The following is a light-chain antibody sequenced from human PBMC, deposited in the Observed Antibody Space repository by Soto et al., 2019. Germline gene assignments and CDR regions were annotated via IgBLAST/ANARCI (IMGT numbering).Light chain of an antibody. CDR2: DAS. J-gene: IGKJ4*01. CDR3: QQYNSYRLT. V-gene: IGKV1-5*01. CDR1: QSISSW. Sequence: DIQMTQSPSTLSASVGDRVTITCRASQSISSWLAWYQQKPGKAPKLLIYDASSLESGVPSRVSGSGSGTEFPLTISSLQPDDFATYYCQQYNSYRLTFGGGTKVEIK.